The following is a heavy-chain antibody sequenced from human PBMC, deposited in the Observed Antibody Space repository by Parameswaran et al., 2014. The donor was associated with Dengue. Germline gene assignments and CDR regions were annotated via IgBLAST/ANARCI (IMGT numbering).Heavy chain of an antibody. CDR3: AREQEQPRGAPRRRDWDYFYGIEV. J-gene: IGHJ6*02. V-gene: IGHV3-11*01. Sequence: VRQMPGKGLEWISCIDSSGTTIYYADSVKDRFIISRDNAKNSLYLQMNSLRAEDTAVYYCAREQEQPRGAPRRRDWDYFYGIEVWGQGTTVTVSS. D-gene: IGHD1/OR15-1a*01. CDR2: IDSSGTTI.